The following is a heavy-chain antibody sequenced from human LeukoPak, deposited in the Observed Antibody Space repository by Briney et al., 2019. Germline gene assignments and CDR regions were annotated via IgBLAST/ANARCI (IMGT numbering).Heavy chain of an antibody. CDR2: IHTSGST. CDR3: ARENYGSGSYLYSYYSSMDA. CDR1: GGSSSSYY. D-gene: IGHD3-10*01. V-gene: IGHV4-4*07. Sequence: SQTLSLTCTVSGGSSSSYYWIWIPQPPGKGLEWIGRIHTSGSTNYNPSLKSLVTISVDTSKNQFSLKLSSVTAAATAVYYCARENYGSGSYLYSYYSSMDAWGKGTTVTISS. J-gene: IGHJ6*03.